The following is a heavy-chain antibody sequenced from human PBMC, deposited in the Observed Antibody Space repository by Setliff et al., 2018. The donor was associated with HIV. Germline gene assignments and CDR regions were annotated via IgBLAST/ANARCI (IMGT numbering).Heavy chain of an antibody. CDR1: GGSISSGNYY. CDR3: ARDGETTVMGDAFDI. D-gene: IGHD4-4*01. Sequence: PSETLSLTCTVSGGSISSGNYYWSWIRQPAGKGLEWIGRIYTSGRTKYNPSLKSRVTISVDTSKNQFSLKLSSVTAADTAAYYCARDGETTVMGDAFDIWGQGTMVTVSS. J-gene: IGHJ3*02. V-gene: IGHV4-61*02. CDR2: IYTSGRT.